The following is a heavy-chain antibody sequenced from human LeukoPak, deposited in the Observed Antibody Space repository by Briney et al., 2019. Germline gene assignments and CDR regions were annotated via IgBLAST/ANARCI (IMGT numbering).Heavy chain of an antibody. CDR3: AAGYGDPRTDY. D-gene: IGHD4-17*01. CDR2: ISADNGKT. V-gene: IGHV1-18*01. Sequence: ASMKVSCKTSGYTFTSYGISWVRQAPGQGLEWMGWISADNGKTNYAQKLQGRVTMTTDTSTTTAYMELSSLRSEDTAVYYCAAGYGDPRTDYWGQGTLVTVSS. J-gene: IGHJ4*02. CDR1: GYTFTSYG.